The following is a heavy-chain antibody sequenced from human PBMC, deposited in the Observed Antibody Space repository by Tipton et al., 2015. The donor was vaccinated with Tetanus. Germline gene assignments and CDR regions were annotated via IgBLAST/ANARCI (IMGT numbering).Heavy chain of an antibody. D-gene: IGHD5-24*01. V-gene: IGHV4-59*01. CDR3: ARDKTSRGGYNLAKVPYYYYYGMDV. CDR1: GGSISSYY. J-gene: IGHJ6*02. Sequence: LRLSCTVSGGSISSYYWSWIRQPPGKGLEWIGYIYYSGSTNYNPSLKSRVTISVDTSKNQFSLKLSSVTAADTAVYYCARDKTSRGGYNLAKVPYYYYYGMDVWGQGTTVTVSS. CDR2: IYYSGST.